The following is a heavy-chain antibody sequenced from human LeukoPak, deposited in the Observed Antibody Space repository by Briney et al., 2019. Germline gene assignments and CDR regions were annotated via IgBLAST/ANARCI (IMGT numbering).Heavy chain of an antibody. V-gene: IGHV4-4*02. CDR2: IDHNRNT. CDR1: GASISRSTW. Sequence: SETLSLTCGVSGASISRSTWWSWVRQPPEKGLEWIGEIDHNRNTNYSPSLKSRVTISVDKSNNQFSLKLNYVTAADTAVYYCASRGGGSGHPYYFDYWGQGTLVTVSS. J-gene: IGHJ4*02. CDR3: ASRGGGSGHPYYFDY. D-gene: IGHD3-16*01.